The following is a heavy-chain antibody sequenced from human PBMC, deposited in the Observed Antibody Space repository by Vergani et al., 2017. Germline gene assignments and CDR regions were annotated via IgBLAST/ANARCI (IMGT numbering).Heavy chain of an antibody. CDR3: ARPFYKSSSWFDHDAFDI. Sequence: QLQLQESGPGLVKPSETLSLTCTVSGGSISSSSYYWGWIRQPPGKGLEWIGSIYYSGSTYYNPSLKSRVTISVDTSKNQCSLKLSSVTAADTAVYYCARPFYKSSSWFDHDAFDIWGQGTMVTVSS. CDR1: GGSISSSSYY. D-gene: IGHD6-13*01. CDR2: IYYSGST. J-gene: IGHJ3*02. V-gene: IGHV4-39*01.